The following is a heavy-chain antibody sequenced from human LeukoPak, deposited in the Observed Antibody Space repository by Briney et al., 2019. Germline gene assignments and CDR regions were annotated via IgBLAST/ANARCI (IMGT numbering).Heavy chain of an antibody. V-gene: IGHV3-7*04. CDR2: IKQDGSKK. Sequence: GVSLRLSCAASGFTVSSNYISRVRQAPGKGLEWVANIKQDGSKKSYVDSVKGRFTISRDNAKNSLYLQMNSLRAEDTAIYYCTRVGYIDEGIDYWGQGTLVTVSS. J-gene: IGHJ4*02. D-gene: IGHD5-24*01. CDR1: GFTVSSNY. CDR3: TRVGYIDEGIDY.